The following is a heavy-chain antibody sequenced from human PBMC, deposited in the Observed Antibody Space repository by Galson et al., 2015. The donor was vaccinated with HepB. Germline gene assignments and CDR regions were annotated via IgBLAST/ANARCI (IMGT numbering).Heavy chain of an antibody. J-gene: IGHJ3*02. D-gene: IGHD2-2*01. Sequence: SLRLSCAASGFTFDDYAMHWVRQAPGKGLEWVSGISWNSGSIGYADSVKGRFTISRDNAKNSLYLQMNSLRAEDTALYYCAKPKTAIEYQRPDAFDIWGQGTMVTVSS. CDR2: ISWNSGSI. V-gene: IGHV3-9*01. CDR3: AKPKTAIEYQRPDAFDI. CDR1: GFTFDDYA.